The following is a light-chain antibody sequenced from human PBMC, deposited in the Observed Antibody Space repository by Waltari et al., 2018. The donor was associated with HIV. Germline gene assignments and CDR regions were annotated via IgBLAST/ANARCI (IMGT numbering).Light chain of an antibody. CDR3: QSADSSGTYAV. Sequence: SYELTQPPSVSVSPGQTARITCSGDVLPKQYAYWYQQKPGQAPVVLISKDSERPSGSPERFSGSSSGTTVTLTISGVQAEDEADYYCQSADSSGTYAVFGGGTQLTVL. V-gene: IGLV3-25*03. J-gene: IGLJ7*01. CDR2: KDS. CDR1: VLPKQY.